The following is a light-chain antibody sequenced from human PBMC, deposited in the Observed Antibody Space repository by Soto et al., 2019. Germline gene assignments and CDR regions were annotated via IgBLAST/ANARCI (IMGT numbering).Light chain of an antibody. Sequence: EVVLTQSPGTLSLSPGERATLSCRASQSISSSDLAWYQHRPGQAPRLLIYAASSRATGIPVRFSGSGSGTDFTLSISRLEPEDFALYYCQHYGISSWTFGRGTKV. V-gene: IGKV3-20*01. CDR3: QHYGISSWT. CDR1: QSISSSD. CDR2: AAS. J-gene: IGKJ1*01.